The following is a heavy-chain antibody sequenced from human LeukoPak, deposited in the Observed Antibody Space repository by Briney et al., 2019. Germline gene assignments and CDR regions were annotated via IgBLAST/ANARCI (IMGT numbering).Heavy chain of an antibody. J-gene: IGHJ4*02. Sequence: PGGSLRLSCAACGFTFSSYAMHGVRQAPGKGLEWVAVISYDGSNKYYADSAKGRFTISRDNSKNTLYLQMNSLRAEDTAVYYCARDKSSGSYPLYYFDYWGQGTLVTVSS. CDR1: GFTFSSYA. D-gene: IGHD1-26*01. CDR2: ISYDGSNK. V-gene: IGHV3-30-3*01. CDR3: ARDKSSGSYPLYYFDY.